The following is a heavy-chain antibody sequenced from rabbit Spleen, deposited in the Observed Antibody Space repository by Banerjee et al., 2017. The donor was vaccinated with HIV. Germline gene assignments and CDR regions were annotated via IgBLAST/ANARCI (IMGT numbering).Heavy chain of an antibody. CDR3: TRGDAEHVYLL. CDR2: IGSTTGPT. V-gene: IGHV1S45*01. Sequence: QEQLVESGGGLVKPGASLTLTCTASGFSFSSSNYRACWVRQAPGKGLEWTGCIGSTTGPTYYASWAKGRFTISNPSSTTVTLQMTSLTAADMASYFCTRGDAEHVYLLWGPGTLVTVS. D-gene: IGHD4-2*01. CDR1: GFSFSSSNYR. J-gene: IGHJ4*01.